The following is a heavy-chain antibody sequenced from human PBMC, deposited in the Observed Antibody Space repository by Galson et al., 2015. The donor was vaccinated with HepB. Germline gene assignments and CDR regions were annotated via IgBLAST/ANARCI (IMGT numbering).Heavy chain of an antibody. CDR2: VSDSGRRT. CDR1: GFSFRSYA. D-gene: IGHD3-22*01. J-gene: IGHJ6*04. CDR3: ARENNSDSSSFMDV. Sequence: SLRLSCAASGFSFRSYAVTWVRQTPGKGLEWVSSVSDSGRRTSYADSVKGRFTISRDNSKNTLYLQMNSLRAEDTAVYYCARENNSDSSSFMDVWGTGTTVTVSS. V-gene: IGHV3-23*01.